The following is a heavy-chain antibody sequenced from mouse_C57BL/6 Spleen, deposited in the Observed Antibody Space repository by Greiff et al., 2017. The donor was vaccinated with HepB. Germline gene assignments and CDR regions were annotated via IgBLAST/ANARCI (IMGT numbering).Heavy chain of an antibody. CDR2: IYPGDGDT. CDR3: AQTAQATFAY. Sequence: VNVVESGPELVKPGASVKISCKASGYAFSSSWMNWVKQRPGKGLEWIGRIYPGDGDTNYNGKFKGKATLTADKSSSTAYMQLSSLTSEDSAVYFCAQTAQATFAYWGQGTLVTVSA. V-gene: IGHV1-82*01. CDR1: GYAFSSSW. J-gene: IGHJ3*01. D-gene: IGHD3-2*02.